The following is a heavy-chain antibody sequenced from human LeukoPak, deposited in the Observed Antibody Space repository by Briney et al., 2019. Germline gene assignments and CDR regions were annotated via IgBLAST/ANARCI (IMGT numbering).Heavy chain of an antibody. CDR3: ARDRGMVWFGEFDY. V-gene: IGHV1-3*01. CDR2: INAGNGNT. D-gene: IGHD3-10*01. Sequence: ASVKVSCKASGYTFTSYAMHWVRQAPGQRLEWMGWINAGNGNTKYSQKFQGRVTITRDTSASTAYMELNSLRSEDTAVYYCARDRGMVWFGEFDYWGQGTLVTVSS. J-gene: IGHJ4*02. CDR1: GYTFTSYA.